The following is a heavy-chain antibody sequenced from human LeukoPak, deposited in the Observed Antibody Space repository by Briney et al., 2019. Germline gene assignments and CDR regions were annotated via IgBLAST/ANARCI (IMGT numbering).Heavy chain of an antibody. CDR1: GGSISSYY. J-gene: IGHJ5*02. V-gene: IGHV4-34*01. CDR3: ARVRSRGFDP. D-gene: IGHD1-26*01. CDR2: INHSGST. Sequence: SETLSLTCTVSGGSISSYYWSWIRQPPGKGLEWIGEINHSGSTNYNPSLKSRVTISVDTSKNQFSLKLSSVTAADTAVYYCARVRSRGFDPWGQGTLVTVSS.